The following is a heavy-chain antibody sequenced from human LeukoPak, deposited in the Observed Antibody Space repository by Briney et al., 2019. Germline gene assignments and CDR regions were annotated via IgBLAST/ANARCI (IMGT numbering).Heavy chain of an antibody. V-gene: IGHV3-73*01. CDR2: IGSRANTYAT. Sequence: PGGSLRLSCAASGFTFSGPAMHWVRQASGKGLEWVGRIGSRANTYATAYAASVKGRFTISRDDPKNRAYLQMNSLKTEDTAVYYCTRHSDSSGWYAGIDAFDIWGQGTMVTVSS. CDR3: TRHSDSSGWYAGIDAFDI. J-gene: IGHJ3*02. D-gene: IGHD6-19*01. CDR1: GFTFSGPA.